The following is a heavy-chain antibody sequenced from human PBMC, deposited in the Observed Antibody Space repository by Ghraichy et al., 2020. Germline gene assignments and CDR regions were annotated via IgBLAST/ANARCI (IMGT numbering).Heavy chain of an antibody. CDR1: GGSFSGYY. CDR2: INHSGST. Sequence: SQTLSLTCAVYGGSFSGYYWSWIRQPPGKGLEWIGEINHSGSTNYNPSLKSRVTISVDTSKNQFSLKLSSVTAADTAVYYCARGLDTAMVTNGDYWGQGTLVTVSS. D-gene: IGHD5-18*01. J-gene: IGHJ4*02. CDR3: ARGLDTAMVTNGDY. V-gene: IGHV4-34*01.